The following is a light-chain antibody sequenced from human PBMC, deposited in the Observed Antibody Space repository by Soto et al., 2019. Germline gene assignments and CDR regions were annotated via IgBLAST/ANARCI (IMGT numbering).Light chain of an antibody. Sequence: EIVMTQSPATLSVSPGERATLSCRASQSVSSSLAWYQKKPGQAPRLLIYGASTRATGIPARFSGSGSGTEFTLPISSLQSEDFAVYYCQQYNDWWTFGQGTRVEIE. CDR3: QQYNDWWT. J-gene: IGKJ1*01. CDR2: GAS. V-gene: IGKV3-15*01. CDR1: QSVSSS.